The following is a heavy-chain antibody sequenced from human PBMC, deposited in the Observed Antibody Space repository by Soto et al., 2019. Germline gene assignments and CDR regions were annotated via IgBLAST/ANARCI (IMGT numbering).Heavy chain of an antibody. D-gene: IGHD3-22*01. Sequence: QVQLVESGGGVVQPGRSLRLSCAASGFIFSNYGMHWVRQAPGKGLEWVAVIWYDGIHESYADSVKGRFTISRDNAKNTLFLQMNSLRAEDTAVYYCARDRYSYDSRAYQGVDWYFDLWGRGTLVTVSP. CDR3: ARDRYSYDSRAYQGVDWYFDL. V-gene: IGHV3-33*01. J-gene: IGHJ2*01. CDR2: IWYDGIHE. CDR1: GFIFSNYG.